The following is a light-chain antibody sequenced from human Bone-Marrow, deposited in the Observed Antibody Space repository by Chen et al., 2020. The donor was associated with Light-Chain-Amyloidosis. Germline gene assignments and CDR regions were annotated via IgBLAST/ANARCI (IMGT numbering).Light chain of an antibody. CDR3: QVWDRSSDRPV. Sequence: SYVLTQPSSLSVAPGQTATIACGGNNIGSTSVHWYQQTPGQAPLLVVYADSDRPSGIPERLSGANSGNTAPLTISRVEAGDEADYYCQVWDRSSDRPVFGGGTKLTVL. J-gene: IGLJ3*02. CDR2: ADS. V-gene: IGLV3-21*02. CDR1: NIGSTS.